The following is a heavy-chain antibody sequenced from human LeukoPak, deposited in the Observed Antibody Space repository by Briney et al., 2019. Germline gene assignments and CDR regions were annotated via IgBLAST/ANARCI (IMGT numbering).Heavy chain of an antibody. Sequence: ASVKVSCKASGYTFTSYYMHWVRQAPGQGLEWMGIINPSGGSTSYAQKFQGRVTMTRDTSTSTVYMELSSQRSEDTAVYYCARVLTGDDGYNWNFGYWGQGTLVTVSS. V-gene: IGHV1-46*01. CDR3: ARVLTGDDGYNWNFGY. CDR2: INPSGGST. D-gene: IGHD5-24*01. J-gene: IGHJ4*02. CDR1: GYTFTSYY.